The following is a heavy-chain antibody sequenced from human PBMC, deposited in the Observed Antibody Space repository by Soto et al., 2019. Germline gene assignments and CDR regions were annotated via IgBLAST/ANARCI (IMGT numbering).Heavy chain of an antibody. CDR2: IYYSGST. CDR3: ARVLGYCSGTNCYPAY. D-gene: IGHD2-15*01. Sequence: SETMSLTCAVSGGSISRIGYYWSWLRQHPGKGLEWIGSIYYSGSTYYTLALKSRVIISADTSKNQCSLKLSSVTAADTSVYYCARVLGYCSGTNCYPAYWGQGTLVTV. V-gene: IGHV4-31*11. CDR1: GGSISRIGYY. J-gene: IGHJ4*02.